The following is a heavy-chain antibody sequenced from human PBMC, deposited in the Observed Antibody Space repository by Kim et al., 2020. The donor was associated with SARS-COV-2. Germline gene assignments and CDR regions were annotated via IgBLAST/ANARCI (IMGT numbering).Heavy chain of an antibody. V-gene: IGHV3-66*01. Sequence: SGPVKGRFNISRDNSTTTLYLQMNSLRAEDTAVYYCARVTYSGSYYFDYWGQGTLVTVSS. D-gene: IGHD1-26*01. J-gene: IGHJ4*02. CDR3: ARVTYSGSYYFDY.